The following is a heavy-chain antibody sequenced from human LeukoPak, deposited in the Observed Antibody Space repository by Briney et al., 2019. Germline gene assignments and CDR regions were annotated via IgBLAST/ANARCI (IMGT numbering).Heavy chain of an antibody. J-gene: IGHJ4*02. CDR3: ARYTRTYCGGDCYSTPFDY. CDR2: LYSDGAT. Sequence: GGSLRLSCAASGFTVSSYYKNWVRQAPGKGLQWVSILYSDGATYYADSVKGRFTISRDNSRSTLYLQMNSLRAEDTAVYYCARYTRTYCGGDCYSTPFDYWGQGTLVTVSS. V-gene: IGHV3-66*01. D-gene: IGHD2-21*02. CDR1: GFTVSSYY.